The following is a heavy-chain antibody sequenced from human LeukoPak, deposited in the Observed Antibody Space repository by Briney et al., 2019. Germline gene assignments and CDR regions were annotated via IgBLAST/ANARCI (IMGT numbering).Heavy chain of an antibody. Sequence: SETLSLTCTVSRGSISGYSWSWIRQSPGGGLEWIGYIYYSGDTAYNPSLRSRVTMSVDTSKNQFSLQLRSMTTADTAVYYCARDSGGWYHPTFDYWGQGTLVTVSS. CDR3: ARDSGGWYHPTFDY. CDR2: IYYSGDT. J-gene: IGHJ4*02. D-gene: IGHD6-19*01. V-gene: IGHV4-59*01. CDR1: RGSISGYS.